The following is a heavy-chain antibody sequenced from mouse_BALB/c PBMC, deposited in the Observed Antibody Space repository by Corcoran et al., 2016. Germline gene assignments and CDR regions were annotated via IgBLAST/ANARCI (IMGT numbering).Heavy chain of an antibody. V-gene: IGHV1-9*01. CDR1: GYTFSSYW. J-gene: IGHJ2*01. CDR2: ILPGSGST. D-gene: IGHD2-14*01. Sequence: QVQLQQSGAELMKPGASVKISCKATGYTFSSYWIEWVKQRPGHGLEWIGEILPGSGSTNYNEKFKGKATFTADTSSNTAYMQLSSLTSEDSAVYYRARGPYWDYFDYWGQGTTLTVSS. CDR3: ARGPYWDYFDY.